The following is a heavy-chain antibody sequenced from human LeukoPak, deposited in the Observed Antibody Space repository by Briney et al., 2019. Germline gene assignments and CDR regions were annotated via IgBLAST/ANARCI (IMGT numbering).Heavy chain of an antibody. D-gene: IGHD6-13*01. CDR3: PYQLDY. Sequence: GRSLRLSCAASGFTFDDYAMHWVRQAPGKGLEWVSGISWNSGSIGYADSVKGRFTISRDNAKNFLYLQMNSLRAEDMAFSSWPYQLDYWGQGTLVTVSS. CDR1: GFTFDDYA. CDR2: ISWNSGSI. V-gene: IGHV3-9*03. J-gene: IGHJ4*02.